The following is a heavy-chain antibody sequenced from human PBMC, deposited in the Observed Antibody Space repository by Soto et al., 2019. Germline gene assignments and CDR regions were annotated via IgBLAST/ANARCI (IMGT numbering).Heavy chain of an antibody. CDR2: ISGRGGST. CDR3: AKDREYDVWSVTPGWSYGMDD. CDR1: GFTSSSYA. J-gene: IGHJ6*02. D-gene: IGHD3-3*01. V-gene: IGHV3-23*01. Sequence: GESLRLSCAASGFTSSSYAMSCVRQAPGEGLEWVSAISGRGGSTYYADSLKGRFTISRDNSKNTLYMQRNSLRAADTAVYYCAKDREYDVWSVTPGWSYGMDDWGQGTTVTVSS.